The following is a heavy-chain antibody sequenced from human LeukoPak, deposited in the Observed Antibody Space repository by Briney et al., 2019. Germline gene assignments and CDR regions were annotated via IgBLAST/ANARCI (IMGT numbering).Heavy chain of an antibody. CDR3: ARGLNGDYAGY. V-gene: IGHV5-10-1*01. J-gene: IGHJ4*02. D-gene: IGHD4-17*01. CDR2: IDPGGSYI. Sequence: PGESLKISCQGSGHSFTSYWISWIRQMPGKGLEWMGRIDPGGSYINYSPSFQGHVTISADKSISTAYLQWSSLKASDTAMYYCARGLNGDYAGYWGQGTLVTVSS. CDR1: GHSFTSYW.